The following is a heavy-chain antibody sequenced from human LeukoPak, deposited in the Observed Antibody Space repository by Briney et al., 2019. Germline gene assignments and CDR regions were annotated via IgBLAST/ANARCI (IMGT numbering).Heavy chain of an antibody. CDR2: ISAYNGNT. CDR1: GYTFTSYG. J-gene: IGHJ6*02. V-gene: IGHV1-18*01. Sequence: ASVKVSCKASGYTFTSYGISWVRQAPGQGLEWMGWISAYNGNTNYAQKLQGRVTMTTDTSTSTAYMELRSLRSDDTAVYYCARELTVITFGGVKGWVGEPYYYYGMDVWGQGTTVTVSS. CDR3: ARELTVITFGGVKGWVGEPYYYYGMDV. D-gene: IGHD3-16*01.